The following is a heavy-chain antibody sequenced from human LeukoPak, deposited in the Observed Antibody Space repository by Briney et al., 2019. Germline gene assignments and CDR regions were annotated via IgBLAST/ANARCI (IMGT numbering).Heavy chain of an antibody. J-gene: IGHJ4*02. CDR2: ISSSSSYI. D-gene: IGHD3-3*01. CDR1: GFTFSSYS. CDR3: ARVAGGHYDFWSGYYTELDY. Sequence: PGGSLRLSCAASGFTFSSYSMNWVRQAPGKGLEWVSSISSSSSYIYYADSVKGRFTISRGNAKNSLYLQMNSLRAEDTAVYYCARVAGGHYDFWSGYYTELDYWGQGTLVTVSS. V-gene: IGHV3-21*01.